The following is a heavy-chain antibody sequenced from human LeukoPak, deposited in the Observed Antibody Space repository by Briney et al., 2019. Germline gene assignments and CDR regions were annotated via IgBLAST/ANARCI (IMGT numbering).Heavy chain of an antibody. CDR3: ARGSSSGSYYLDY. CDR1: GGSISSYY. V-gene: IGHV4-59*01. D-gene: IGHD3-22*01. Sequence: SETLSLTCTVSGGSISSYYWSWIRQPPGKGLEWIGYIYYSGDTNYNPSLQSRVTISVDTSENQFSLKLTSVTAADTAVYFCARGSSSGSYYLDYWGQGALVTVSS. J-gene: IGHJ4*02. CDR2: IYYSGDT.